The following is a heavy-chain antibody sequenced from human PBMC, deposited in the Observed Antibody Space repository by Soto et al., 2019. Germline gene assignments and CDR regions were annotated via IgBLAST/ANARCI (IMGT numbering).Heavy chain of an antibody. J-gene: IGHJ4*02. CDR1: GLTFSSYS. Sequence: PGGSLRLSCAASGLTFSSYSMNWVRQAPGKGLEWVSYISSSSSTIYYADSVKGRFTISRDNAKNSLYLQMNSLRDEDTAVYYCATLSSSSWYEDPRTWDYFDYWGQGTLVTVS. V-gene: IGHV3-48*02. D-gene: IGHD6-13*01. CDR3: ATLSSSSWYEDPRTWDYFDY. CDR2: ISSSSSTI.